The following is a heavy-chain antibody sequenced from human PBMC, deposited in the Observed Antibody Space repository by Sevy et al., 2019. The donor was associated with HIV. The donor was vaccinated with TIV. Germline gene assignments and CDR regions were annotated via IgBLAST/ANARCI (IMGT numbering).Heavy chain of an antibody. CDR1: GGSITSVNW. Sequence: ETLSLTCAVSGGSITSVNWWHWVRQPPGKGLEWIGEIYHSGSTNYNPSLKSRVTISVDNSKNQFSLNLYSVTAADTAVYYCARGGETPRGFNPWGQGSLVTVSS. CDR2: IYHSGST. CDR3: ARGGETPRGFNP. D-gene: IGHD3-16*01. J-gene: IGHJ5*02. V-gene: IGHV4-4*02.